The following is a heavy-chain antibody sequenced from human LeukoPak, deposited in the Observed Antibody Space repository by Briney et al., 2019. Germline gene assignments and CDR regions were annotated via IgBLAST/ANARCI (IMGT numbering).Heavy chain of an antibody. V-gene: IGHV4-39*01. D-gene: IGHD5-24*01. CDR3: ARHRSKWLQSSXXY. Sequence: SETLSLTCAVYGGSFSGYYWGWIRQPPGKGLEWIGSIFYSGNTYDNPSLKSRVTISVDTSKNQFSLKLNSVTAADTAVYYCARHRSKWLQSSXXYWGXGTLVTVSS. J-gene: IGHJ4*02. CDR2: IFYSGNT. CDR1: GGSFSGYY.